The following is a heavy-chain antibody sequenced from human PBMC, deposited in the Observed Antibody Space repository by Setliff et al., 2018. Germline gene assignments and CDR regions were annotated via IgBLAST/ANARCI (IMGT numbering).Heavy chain of an antibody. CDR1: GYTFTSYY. CDR3: AREDLRLGAFDI. Sequence: ASVKVSCKASGYTFTSYYMHWVRQAPGQGLEWMGIFNPSGGSTSYAQKFQGRVTMTRDTSTSTVYMELSSLRSEDTAVYYCAREDLRLGAFDIWGQGTMVTVSS. V-gene: IGHV1-46*01. CDR2: FNPSGGST. D-gene: IGHD2-21*01. J-gene: IGHJ3*02.